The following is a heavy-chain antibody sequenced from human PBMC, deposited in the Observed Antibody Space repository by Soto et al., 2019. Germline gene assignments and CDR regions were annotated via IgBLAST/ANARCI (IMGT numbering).Heavy chain of an antibody. D-gene: IGHD2-2*01. CDR2: IYHSGST. J-gene: IGHJ5*02. CDR1: GASISGYH. CDR3: ARVPDR. Sequence: SETLSLTCTVSGASISGYHWSWIRQPPGKGLEWIGYIYHSGSTNYNPSLKSRVTISVDRSKNQFSLKLSSVTAADTAVYYCARVPDRWGQGTLVTVSS. V-gene: IGHV4-59*12.